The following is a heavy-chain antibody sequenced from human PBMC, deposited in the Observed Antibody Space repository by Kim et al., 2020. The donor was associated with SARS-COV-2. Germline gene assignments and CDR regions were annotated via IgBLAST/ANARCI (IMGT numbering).Heavy chain of an antibody. D-gene: IGHD5-12*01. J-gene: IGHJ4*02. CDR3: AKDLRGYSGYDAAPIDY. V-gene: IGHV3-33*06. Sequence: VKGRFTISRENSKNTLYLKMNSLRAEDTAVYYCAKDLRGYSGYDAAPIDYWGQGTLVTVSS.